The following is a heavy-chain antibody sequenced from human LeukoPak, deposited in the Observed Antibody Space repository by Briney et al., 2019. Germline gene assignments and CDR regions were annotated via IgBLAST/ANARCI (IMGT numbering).Heavy chain of an antibody. Sequence: ASVKVSCKASGYTFTNYGISWVRQAPGQGLEWMGIVNPSGGSTNYAQKFQGRVTMTRDSSTSTVYMELSSLRSEDTAVYYCARDGGTTVFDYWGQGTLVTVSS. V-gene: IGHV1-46*01. J-gene: IGHJ4*02. CDR2: VNPSGGST. CDR3: ARDGGTTVFDY. D-gene: IGHD1-1*01. CDR1: GYTFTNYG.